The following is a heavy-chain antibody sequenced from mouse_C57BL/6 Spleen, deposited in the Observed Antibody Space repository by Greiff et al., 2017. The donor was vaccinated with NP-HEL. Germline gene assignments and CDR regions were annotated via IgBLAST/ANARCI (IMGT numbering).Heavy chain of an antibody. D-gene: IGHD2-10*01. CDR3: ARHVPTMPWFAY. Sequence: EVQRVESGGGLVKPGGSLKLSCAASGFTFSSYTMSWVRQTPEKRLEWVATISGGGGNTYYPDSVKGRFTISRDNAKNTLYLQMSSLRSEDTALYYCARHVPTMPWFAYWGQGTLVTVSA. V-gene: IGHV5-9*01. J-gene: IGHJ3*01. CDR1: GFTFSSYT. CDR2: ISGGGGNT.